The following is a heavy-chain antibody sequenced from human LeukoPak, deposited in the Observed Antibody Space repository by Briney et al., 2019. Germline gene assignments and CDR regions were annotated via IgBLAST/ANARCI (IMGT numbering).Heavy chain of an antibody. CDR2: INHCGST. D-gene: IGHD2-15*01. J-gene: IGHJ6*02. CDR1: GGSFSGYC. Sequence: SQTLSLTCAVSGGSFSGYCWSWIRKPPGKGLELDGVINHCGSTNNNPTPTSGITISVVTSKNQFSQKQISVTAADAAVYYCAGGYCSGVRCGRRNYDYGMDVWDEGTGVTVS. CDR3: AGGYCSGVRCGRRNYDYGMDV. V-gene: IGHV4-34*01.